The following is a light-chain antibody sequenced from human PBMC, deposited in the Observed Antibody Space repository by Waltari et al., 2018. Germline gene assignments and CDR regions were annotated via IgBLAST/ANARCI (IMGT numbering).Light chain of an antibody. CDR3: QHYGTSSPVS. J-gene: IGKJ2*03. Sequence: DTLLTQSPGTLSLSPGERATLSCRTSQTISSSHLAWYQQKPGQAPRLLMYARSSRATGVPDRFSGSGSGTDFTLTISRREPEDFAVYYCQHYGTSSPVSFGQGTKLEIK. CDR2: ARS. V-gene: IGKV3-20*01. CDR1: QTISSSH.